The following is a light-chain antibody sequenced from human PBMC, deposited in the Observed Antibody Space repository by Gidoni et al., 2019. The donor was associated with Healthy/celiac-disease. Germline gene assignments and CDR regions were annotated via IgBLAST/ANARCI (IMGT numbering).Light chain of an antibody. CDR3: QQSYSTSPLT. CDR2: AAS. J-gene: IGKJ4*01. V-gene: IGKV1-39*01. Sequence: DIQMTQSPSSLSASVGDRVTITCRASQSIRSYLNWYQQKPGKAPKLLIYAASSLQSGVPSSISGSGSGTDFTLTISSLQPEDFATYYCQQSYSTSPLTFGGXTKVEIK. CDR1: QSIRSY.